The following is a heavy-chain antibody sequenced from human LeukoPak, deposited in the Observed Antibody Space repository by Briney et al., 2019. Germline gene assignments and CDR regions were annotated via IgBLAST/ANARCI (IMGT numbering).Heavy chain of an antibody. J-gene: IGHJ4*02. CDR2: IYYSGST. Sequence: PSETLSLTCTVSGGSISSYYWSWIRQPPGKGLEWIGYIYYSGSTNYNPSLKSRVAISVDTSKNQFSLKLSSVTAADTAVYYCARGGDSGSYYLSHFDYWGQGTLVTVSS. CDR3: ARGGDSGSYYLSHFDY. V-gene: IGHV4-59*12. CDR1: GGSISSYY. D-gene: IGHD1-26*01.